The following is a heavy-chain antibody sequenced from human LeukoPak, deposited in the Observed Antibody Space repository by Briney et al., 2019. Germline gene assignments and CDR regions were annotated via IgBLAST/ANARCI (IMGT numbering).Heavy chain of an antibody. CDR1: GYTFTGYY. J-gene: IGHJ4*02. V-gene: IGHV1-2*06. CDR3: ARMADIVVVPAAIVYYFDY. CDR2: INPNSGGT. Sequence: ASVKVSCKASGYTFTGYYMHWVRQAPGQGLEWMGRINPNSGGTNYAQKFQGRVTMTRDTSISTAYMELSRLRSDNTAVYYCARMADIVVVPAAIVYYFDYWGQGTLVTVSS. D-gene: IGHD2-2*01.